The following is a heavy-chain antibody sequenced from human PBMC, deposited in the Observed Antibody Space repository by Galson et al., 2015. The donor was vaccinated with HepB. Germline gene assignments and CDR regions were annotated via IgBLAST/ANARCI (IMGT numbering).Heavy chain of an antibody. D-gene: IGHD6-19*01. V-gene: IGHV3-66*01. CDR1: GFTVSSNY. CDR2: IYSGGST. CDR3: ARGYNSGWFDY. J-gene: IGHJ4*02. Sequence: SLRLSCAASGFTVSSNYMSWVRQAPGKGLEWVSVIYSGGSTYYADSVKGRFTIARDSSKNTLYLQMNSLRAEDTAVYYCARGYNSGWFDYWGQGTLVTVSS.